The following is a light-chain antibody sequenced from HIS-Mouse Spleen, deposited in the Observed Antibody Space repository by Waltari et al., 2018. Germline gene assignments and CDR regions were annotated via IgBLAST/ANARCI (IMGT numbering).Light chain of an antibody. CDR3: CSYAGSYRV. V-gene: IGLV2-11*01. CDR2: DVS. Sequence: QSALTQPRSVSGSPGQSVTISSTGTSSDVVVFTYVSWYQQHPGKAPKLMIYDVSKRPSGVPDRFSGSKSGNTASLTISGLQAEDEADYYCCSYAGSYRVFGTGTKVTVL. J-gene: IGLJ1*01. CDR1: SSDVVVFTY.